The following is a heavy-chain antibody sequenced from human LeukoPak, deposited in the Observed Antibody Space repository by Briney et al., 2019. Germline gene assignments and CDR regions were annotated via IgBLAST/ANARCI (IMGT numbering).Heavy chain of an antibody. Sequence: GGSLRLSCAASGFTFSTYWMHWVRQDPGKGLVWVSRISSDASITSYADPVKGRFTISRDNAKNTLYLQMNSLRAEDTAVYYCAKGRHFGVVKSSIDFWGQGTLVTVSS. V-gene: IGHV3-74*01. CDR1: GFTFSTYW. CDR3: AKGRHFGVVKSSIDF. D-gene: IGHD3-3*01. CDR2: ISSDASIT. J-gene: IGHJ4*02.